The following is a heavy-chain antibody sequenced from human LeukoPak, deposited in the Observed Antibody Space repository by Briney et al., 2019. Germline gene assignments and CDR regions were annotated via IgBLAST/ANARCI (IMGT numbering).Heavy chain of an antibody. CDR3: AKDTGYSYGPFDY. CDR2: ISWNSFTI. D-gene: IGHD5-18*01. CDR1: GFTLSTNA. V-gene: IGHV3-9*01. J-gene: IGHJ4*02. Sequence: GGSLRLSCLTSGFTLSTNAMSWVRQAPGKGLEWVSGISWNSFTIGYADSVKGRFTISRDNAKNSLYLQMNSLRTEDTALYYCAKDTGYSYGPFDYWGQGTLVTVSS.